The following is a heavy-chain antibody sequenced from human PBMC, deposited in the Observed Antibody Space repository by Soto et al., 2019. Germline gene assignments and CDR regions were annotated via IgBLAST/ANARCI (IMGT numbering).Heavy chain of an antibody. J-gene: IGHJ4*02. CDR2: IYYSGST. Sequence: SETLSLTCTVSGGSISSYHWSWIRQHPGKGLEWIGYIYYSGSTYYNPSLKSRVTISVDTSKNQFSLKLSSVTAADTAVYYCARRYGGNFDYWGQGTRVTVSS. V-gene: IGHV4-59*06. D-gene: IGHD2-15*01. CDR3: ARRYGGNFDY. CDR1: GGSISSYH.